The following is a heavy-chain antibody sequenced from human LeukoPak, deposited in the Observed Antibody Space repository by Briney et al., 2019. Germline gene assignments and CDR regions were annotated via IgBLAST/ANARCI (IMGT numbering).Heavy chain of an antibody. V-gene: IGHV4-59*08. CDR2: ISYSGST. D-gene: IGHD4-23*01. CDR3: ARHPDYGGNFDS. J-gene: IGHJ4*02. Sequence: SETLSLTCTVSGVSVTSYYWSWIRQPPGKGLEWIGYISYSGSTNYNPSLKSRVTISVDTSKNQFSLKLSSVTAADTAVYYCARHPDYGGNFDSWGQGTLVTVSS. CDR1: GVSVTSYY.